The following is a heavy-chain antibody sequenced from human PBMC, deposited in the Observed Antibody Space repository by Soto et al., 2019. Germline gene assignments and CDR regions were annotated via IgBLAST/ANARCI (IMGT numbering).Heavy chain of an antibody. J-gene: IGHJ4*02. D-gene: IGHD3-22*01. CDR2: ISGSGGST. Sequence: SGGSLRLSCAASGFTFSSYAMSWVRQAPGKGLEWVSAISGSGGSTYYADSVKGRFTISRDNSKNTLYLQMNSLRAEDTAVYYCAKDLSGSGYPRGPIDYWGQGTLVTVSS. CDR1: GFTFSSYA. V-gene: IGHV3-23*01. CDR3: AKDLSGSGYPRGPIDY.